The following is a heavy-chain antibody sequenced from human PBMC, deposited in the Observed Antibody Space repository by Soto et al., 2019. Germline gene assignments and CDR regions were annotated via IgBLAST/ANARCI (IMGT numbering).Heavy chain of an antibody. D-gene: IGHD4-17*01. CDR3: AKRTVGWYFDL. Sequence: EVQLLESGGGLVQPGGSLRLSCAASGFNFSSYAMIWVRQAPGKGLVWVSAISGSGDSTYYADSVKGRFTISRDNSKNTLYLQMNSQRAEDTAVYYCAKRTVGWYFDLWGRGTLVTVSS. V-gene: IGHV3-23*01. J-gene: IGHJ2*01. CDR1: GFNFSSYA. CDR2: ISGSGDST.